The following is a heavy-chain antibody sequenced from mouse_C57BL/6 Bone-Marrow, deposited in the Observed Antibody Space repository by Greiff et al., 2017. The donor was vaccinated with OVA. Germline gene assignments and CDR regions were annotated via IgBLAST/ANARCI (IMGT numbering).Heavy chain of an antibody. CDR1: GFNITDYY. CDR3: ARRSRGYFGV. J-gene: IGHJ1*03. V-gene: IGHV14-2*01. Sequence: EVKLQEPGAELVKPGASVKLSCTASGFNITDYYMHWVKQRTEQGLEWIGRIDPEDGETKYAPKFQGKATLTADTSSNTACLQLSSLTSEDPAVYYCARRSRGYFGVWGTGATVTVSS. D-gene: IGHD1-1*01. CDR2: IDPEDGET.